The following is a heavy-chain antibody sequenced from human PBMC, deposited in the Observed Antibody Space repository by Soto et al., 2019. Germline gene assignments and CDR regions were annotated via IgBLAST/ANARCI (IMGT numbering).Heavy chain of an antibody. D-gene: IGHD3-10*01. CDR1: GGSISSGGYY. CDR3: ARITSSHLFYFDY. J-gene: IGHJ4*02. CDR2: IYYSGST. V-gene: IGHV4-31*03. Sequence: SETLSLTCTVSGGSISSGGYYWSWIRQHPGKGLEWIGYIYYSGSTYYNPSLKSRVAISVDTSKNQFSLKLSSVTAADTAVYYCARITSSHLFYFDYWGQGTLVTVSS.